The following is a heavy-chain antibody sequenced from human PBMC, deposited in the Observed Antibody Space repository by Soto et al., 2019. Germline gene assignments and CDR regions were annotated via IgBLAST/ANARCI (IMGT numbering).Heavy chain of an antibody. D-gene: IGHD3-9*01. Sequence: SETLSLTCAVYGGSFSGYYWSWIRQPPGKGLEWIGEINHSGSTNYNPSLKSRVTISVDTSKNQFSLKLSSVTAADTAVYYCASGRHWNILTGYYTAGPQPKHYYYYYYMDVWGKGTTVTVSS. CDR1: GGSFSGYY. CDR3: ASGRHWNILTGYYTAGPQPKHYYYYYYMDV. J-gene: IGHJ6*03. CDR2: INHSGST. V-gene: IGHV4-34*01.